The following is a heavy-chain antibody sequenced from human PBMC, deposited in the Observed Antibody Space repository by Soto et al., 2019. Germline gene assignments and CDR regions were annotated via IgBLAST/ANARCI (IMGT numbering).Heavy chain of an antibody. CDR2: IIPIFGTA. CDR3: ARDEHNDYTRLYGMDV. D-gene: IGHD4-4*01. CDR1: GGTFSSYA. Sequence: QVQLVQSGDEVKKPGSSVKDSCKASGGTFSSYAISWLRQAPGQMLEWMGGIIPIFGTANYAQKFQGRVTITADESTSTAYMELSSLRSEDTAVYYCARDEHNDYTRLYGMDVWGQGTTVTVSS. J-gene: IGHJ6*02. V-gene: IGHV1-69*12.